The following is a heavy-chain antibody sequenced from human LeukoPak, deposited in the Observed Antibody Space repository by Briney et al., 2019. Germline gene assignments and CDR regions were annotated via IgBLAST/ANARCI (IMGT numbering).Heavy chain of an antibody. V-gene: IGHV4-39*07. J-gene: IGHJ4*02. CDR2: IYYSGSV. CDR3: ARRGWLQFISPFDY. Sequence: PSETLSLTCTVSGGSISSSSYYWGWIRQPPRKGLEWIGSIYYSGSVYYNPSLESRVTVSVDTSKNRFSLKLSSVTAADTAVYYCARRGWLQFISPFDYWGQGTLVTVSS. D-gene: IGHD5-24*01. CDR1: GGSISSSSYY.